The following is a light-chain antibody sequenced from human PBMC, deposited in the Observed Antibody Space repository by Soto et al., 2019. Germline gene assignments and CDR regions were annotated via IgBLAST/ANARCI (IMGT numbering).Light chain of an antibody. CDR2: WAS. CDR1: QSPLYGSSNENY. CDR3: QQYYDNPRT. V-gene: IGKV4-1*01. Sequence: DIVMTQSPDSLAVSLGERATIDCKSSQSPLYGSSNENYLALYQQKPGQPPKLLIHWASTREPGVPDRCRGSGSGTDFTLTISSLQAEDVAVEYWQQYYDNPRTFGQGTKVESK. J-gene: IGKJ1*01.